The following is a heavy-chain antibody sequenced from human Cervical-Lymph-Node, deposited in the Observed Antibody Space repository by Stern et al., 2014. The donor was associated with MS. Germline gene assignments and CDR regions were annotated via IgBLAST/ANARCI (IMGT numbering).Heavy chain of an antibody. D-gene: IGHD6-6*01. V-gene: IGHV2-5*01. CDR1: GFSLSTSGVG. CDR3: ARSYSGSTPRYQYYGLDV. Sequence: TLKESGPTLVKPTQTLTLTCTFSGFSLSTSGVGVGWIRQPPGKALEWLALIYWNGDKRYSPSLRNRLTIIKDTSKKEVVLTMTNMDPVDTATYYCARSYSGSTPRYQYYGLDVWGQGTTVTVSS. J-gene: IGHJ6*02. CDR2: IYWNGDK.